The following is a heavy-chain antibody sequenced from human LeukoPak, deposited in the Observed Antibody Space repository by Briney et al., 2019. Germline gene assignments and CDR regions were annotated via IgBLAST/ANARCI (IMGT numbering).Heavy chain of an antibody. V-gene: IGHV3-53*01. CDR2: IYSGGST. Sequence: GGSLRLSYAASGFTVSSNYMSWVRQAPGKGLEWVSVIYSGGSTYYADSVKGRFTISRDNSKNTLDLQMFSLRAEDTAVYYCARIRGATVTQFFFDSWGQGTLVTVSS. D-gene: IGHD4-17*01. CDR3: ARIRGATVTQFFFDS. CDR1: GFTVSSNY. J-gene: IGHJ4*02.